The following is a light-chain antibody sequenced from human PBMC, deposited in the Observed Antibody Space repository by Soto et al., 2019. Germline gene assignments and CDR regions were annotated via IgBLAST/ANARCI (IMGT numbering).Light chain of an antibody. CDR1: SSDVGGFEY. CDR3: GTYTDKTYI. CDR2: DVT. J-gene: IGLJ1*01. Sequence: QSVRSQPASVSGSPGQSITISCTGTSSDVGGFEYVSWYQHQPGKAPKLIIYDVTKRPSGVSNRFSGSKSGNTASLTISGIQAEDEGDYYCGTYTDKTYIFGSGTKVTVL. V-gene: IGLV2-14*01.